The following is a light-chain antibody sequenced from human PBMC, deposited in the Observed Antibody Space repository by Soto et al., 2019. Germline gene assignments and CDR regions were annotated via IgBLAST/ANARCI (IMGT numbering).Light chain of an antibody. CDR3: QPYNNWPLT. CDR2: DTS. CDR1: QGIGDT. V-gene: IGKV3-15*01. J-gene: IGKJ4*01. Sequence: EVVIMHSPATLSVSPGEGATLCCRASQGIGDTLAWYQRKPGQTPRLLIYDTSTRATGVPTRFSGSRSGAEFTLTINSLQSEDFAVYYCQPYNNWPLTFGGGTKVDIK.